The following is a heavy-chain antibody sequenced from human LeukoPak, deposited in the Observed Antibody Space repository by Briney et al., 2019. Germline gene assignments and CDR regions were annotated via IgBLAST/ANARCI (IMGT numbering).Heavy chain of an antibody. V-gene: IGHV3-53*01. CDR1: GFAVSSNY. CDR2: IYSGGST. J-gene: IGHJ3*02. Sequence: GGSLRLSCAASGFAVSSNYMSWVRQAPGKGLEWVSVIYSGGSTYYADSVKGRFTISRDNSKNTLYLQMNSLRAEDTAVYYCARDWGYDSSGYYSPVAFDIWGQGTMVTVSS. CDR3: ARDWGYDSSGYYSPVAFDI. D-gene: IGHD3-22*01.